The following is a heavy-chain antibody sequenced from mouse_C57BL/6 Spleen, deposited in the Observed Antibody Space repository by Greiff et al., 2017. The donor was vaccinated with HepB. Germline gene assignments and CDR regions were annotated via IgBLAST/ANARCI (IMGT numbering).Heavy chain of an antibody. Sequence: VQLKQPGGGLVKPGGSLKLSCAASGFTFSSYAMSWVRQTPEKRLEWVATISDGGSYTYYPDNVKGRFTISRDNAKNNLYLQMSHLKSEDTAMYYCAREYYGSSYVDYWGQGTTLTVSS. CDR2: ISDGGSYT. CDR3: AREYYGSSYVDY. D-gene: IGHD1-1*01. V-gene: IGHV5-4*01. CDR1: GFTFSSYA. J-gene: IGHJ2*01.